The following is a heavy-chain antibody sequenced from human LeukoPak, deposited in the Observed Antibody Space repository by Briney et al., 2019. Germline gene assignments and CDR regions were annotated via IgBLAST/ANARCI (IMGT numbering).Heavy chain of an antibody. Sequence: PSETLSLTCAVYGGSFSDYYWSWIRQPPGKGLEWIGEINHSGSTNYNPSLKSRVTISVDTSKNQFSLKLSSVTAADTAVYYCARKGDGRGYSYGRRSFGMDVWGQGTTVTVSS. V-gene: IGHV4-34*01. CDR2: INHSGST. D-gene: IGHD5-18*01. CDR1: GGSFSDYY. CDR3: ARKGDGRGYSYGRRSFGMDV. J-gene: IGHJ6*02.